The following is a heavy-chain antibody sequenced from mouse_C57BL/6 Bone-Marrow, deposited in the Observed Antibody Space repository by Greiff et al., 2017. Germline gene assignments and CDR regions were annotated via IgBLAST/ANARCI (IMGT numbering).Heavy chain of an antibody. CDR3: TTLYWY. CDR1: GFNIKDAY. D-gene: IGHD4-1*01. CDR2: IDPENGDT. J-gene: IGHJ2*01. Sequence: EVQLQQSGAELVRPGASVKLSCTASGFNIKDAYMHWVKQRPEQGLEWIGWIDPENGDTEYASKFQGKATITADTSSNTAYLQLSSLTSKDTAVYYCTTLYWYWGQGTTLTVSS. V-gene: IGHV14-4*01.